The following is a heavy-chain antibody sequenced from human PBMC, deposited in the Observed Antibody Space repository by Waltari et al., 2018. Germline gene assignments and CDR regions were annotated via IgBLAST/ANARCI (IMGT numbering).Heavy chain of an antibody. V-gene: IGHV1-8*03. CDR3: ARARPYYDFWSGYPTTSYYYYMDV. J-gene: IGHJ6*03. CDR1: GYTFTSYD. Sequence: QVQLVQSGAEVKKPGASVKVSCKASGYTFTSYDINWVRQATGQGLEWMGWLNPNSGNTGYAQTFQGRITITRNTSLSTAYLELSSLRSEDTAVYYCARARPYYDFWSGYPTTSYYYYMDVWGKGTTVTISS. CDR2: LNPNSGNT. D-gene: IGHD3-3*01.